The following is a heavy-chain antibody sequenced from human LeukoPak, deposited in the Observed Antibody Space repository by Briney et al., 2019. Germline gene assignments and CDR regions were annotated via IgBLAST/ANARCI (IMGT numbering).Heavy chain of an antibody. CDR1: GGSISSYY. CDR2: IYYSGST. Sequence: SETLSLTCTVSGGSISSYYWSWIRQPPGKGLEWIGYIYYSGSTNYNPSLKSRVTISVDTSKNQFSLKLGSVTAADTAVYYCARESLVGNYFDYWGQGTLVTVSS. CDR3: ARESLVGNYFDY. V-gene: IGHV4-59*01. J-gene: IGHJ4*02. D-gene: IGHD3-16*01.